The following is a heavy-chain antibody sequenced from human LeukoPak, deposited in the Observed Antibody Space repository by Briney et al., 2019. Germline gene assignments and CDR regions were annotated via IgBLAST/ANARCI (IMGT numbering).Heavy chain of an antibody. V-gene: IGHV4-30-4*01. J-gene: IGHJ6*02. CDR3: ARELRGEYSGYDSDYYYYYGMDV. CDR1: GGSISSGDYY. D-gene: IGHD5-12*01. CDR2: IYYSGST. Sequence: KPSETLSLTCTVSGGSISSGDYYWSWIRQPPGKGLEWIGYIYYSGSTYYNPSLKSRVTISVDTSKNQFSLKLSSVTAADTAVYYCARELRGEYSGYDSDYYYYYGMDVWGQGTTVTVSS.